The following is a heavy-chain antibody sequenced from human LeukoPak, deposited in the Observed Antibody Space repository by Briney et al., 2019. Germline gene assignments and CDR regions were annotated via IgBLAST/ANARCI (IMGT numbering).Heavy chain of an antibody. D-gene: IGHD6-13*01. J-gene: IGHJ4*02. CDR1: GFTFSSYE. CDR2: ISSSGSTI. Sequence: QPGGSLRLSCAASGFTFSSYEMNWVRQAPGKGLEWVSYISSSGSTIYYADSVKGRFTISRDNSKNTLYLQMNSLRADDTAVYYCATDSGGYGIASAGYFGDWGQGTLVTVSS. CDR3: ATDSGGYGIASAGYFGD. V-gene: IGHV3-48*03.